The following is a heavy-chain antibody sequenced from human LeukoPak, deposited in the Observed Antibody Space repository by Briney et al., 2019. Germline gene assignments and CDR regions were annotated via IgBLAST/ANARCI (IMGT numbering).Heavy chain of an antibody. CDR3: ARGRLDYYYMDV. CDR2: IHHTGAT. J-gene: IGHJ6*03. V-gene: IGHV4-34*01. D-gene: IGHD3-9*01. CDR1: GGSLSGYF. Sequence: SETLSLTCAVYGGSLSGYFWSWIRQPPGKGLEWIGEIHHTGATNYKPSLKSRVSISLDMSKNQLSLEMRSVTAADTAVYYCARGRLDYYYMDVWGRGTTVTVSS.